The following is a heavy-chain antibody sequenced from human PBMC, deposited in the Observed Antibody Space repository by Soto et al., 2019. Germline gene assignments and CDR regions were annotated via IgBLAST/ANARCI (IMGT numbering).Heavy chain of an antibody. CDR3: AGLDFWSGYRHVDY. CDR2: IYYSGST. J-gene: IGHJ4*02. D-gene: IGHD3-3*01. CDR1: GGSVSSGSYY. V-gene: IGHV4-61*01. Sequence: QVQLQESGPGLVKPSETLSLTCTVSGGSVSSGSYYWSWIRQPPGKGLEWIGYIYYSGSTNYNPSLQRRVTTSVDTSKNQSSLKLSSVTAADTAVYYCAGLDFWSGYRHVDYWGQGTLVTVSS.